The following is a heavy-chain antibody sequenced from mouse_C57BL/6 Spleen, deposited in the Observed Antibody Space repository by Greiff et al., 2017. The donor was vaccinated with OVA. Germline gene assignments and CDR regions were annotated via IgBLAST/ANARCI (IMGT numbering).Heavy chain of an antibody. V-gene: IGHV5-9-1*02. CDR2: ISSGGDYI. CDR3: TRDRGNYLYYAMDY. CDR1: GFTFSSYA. D-gene: IGHD2-1*01. Sequence: EVKLVESGEGLVKPGGSLKLSCAASGFTFSSYAMSWVRQTPEKRLEWVAYISSGGDYIYYADTVKGRFTISRDNARNTLYPQMSSLKSEDTAMYYCTRDRGNYLYYAMDYWGQGTSVTVSS. J-gene: IGHJ4*01.